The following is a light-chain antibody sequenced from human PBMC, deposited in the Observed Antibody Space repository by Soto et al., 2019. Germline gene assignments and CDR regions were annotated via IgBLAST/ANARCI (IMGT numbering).Light chain of an antibody. J-gene: IGKJ5*01. CDR1: QSVSSSY. CDR2: GAS. Sequence: EIVLTQSPGTLSLSPGERATLSCRASQSVSSSYLAWYQQKPGQAPRLLIYGASSRATGIPDRFSGSGSGTDFTLTISRLDPYYFAVYSCKEYGFPRTLGQGTRLESK. V-gene: IGKV3-20*01. CDR3: KEYGFPRT.